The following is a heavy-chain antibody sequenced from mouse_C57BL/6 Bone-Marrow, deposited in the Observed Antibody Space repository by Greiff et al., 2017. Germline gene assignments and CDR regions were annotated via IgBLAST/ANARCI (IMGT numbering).Heavy chain of an antibody. V-gene: IGHV14-4*01. J-gene: IGHJ3*01. D-gene: IGHD4-1*02. Sequence: VQLQQSGAELARPGASVKLSCTASGFNIKDDYMHWVKQRPEQGLEWIGWIDPENGDTEYASKFQGKATITADTSSNTAYLQLSSLTSEDTAVYYCTTDNGDDAYWGQGTLVTVSA. CDR3: TTDNGDDAY. CDR2: IDPENGDT. CDR1: GFNIKDDY.